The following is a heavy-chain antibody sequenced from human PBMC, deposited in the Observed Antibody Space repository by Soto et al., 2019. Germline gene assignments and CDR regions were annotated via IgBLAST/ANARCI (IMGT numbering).Heavy chain of an antibody. D-gene: IGHD1-26*01. CDR3: ARDRRRGSYYFDY. J-gene: IGHJ4*02. Sequence: QVQLVESGGGLVKPGGSLRLSCAASGFTFSDYYMSWIRQAPGKGLEWVSYISSSSSYTNYADSVKGRFTISRDNAKNSLYLQMNSLRAEDTAVYYCARDRRRGSYYFDYWGQGTLVTVSS. V-gene: IGHV3-11*06. CDR1: GFTFSDYY. CDR2: ISSSSSYT.